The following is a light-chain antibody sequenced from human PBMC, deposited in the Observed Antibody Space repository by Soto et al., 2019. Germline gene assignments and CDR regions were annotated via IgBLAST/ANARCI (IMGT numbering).Light chain of an antibody. CDR2: GAS. J-gene: IGKJ5*01. CDR3: QQYNNWPIT. Sequence: TQSPSTMSLPPGERAPLSCRASQSVSSYLAWYQQKPGQAPRLLIYGASTRATGTPARFSGSGSGTKFTLSISSLQSEDFAVYYCQQYNNWPITFGQGTRLEIK. CDR1: QSVSSY. V-gene: IGKV3D-15*01.